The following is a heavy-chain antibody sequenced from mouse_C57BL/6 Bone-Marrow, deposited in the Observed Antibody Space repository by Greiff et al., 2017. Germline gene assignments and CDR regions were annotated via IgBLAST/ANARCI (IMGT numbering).Heavy chain of an antibody. V-gene: IGHV1-55*01. Sequence: QVQLQQPGAELVKPGASVKMSCKASGYTFTSYWITWVKQRPGQGLEWIGDIYPGSGSTNYNEKFKSKAILTVDTSSSTAYMQLSSLTSEDTAVYYCARGLYPNRYIDDWGKGTTVTVSS. CDR1: GYTFTSYW. CDR3: ARGLYPNRYIDD. D-gene: IGHD2-12*01. J-gene: IGHJ1*03. CDR2: IYPGSGST.